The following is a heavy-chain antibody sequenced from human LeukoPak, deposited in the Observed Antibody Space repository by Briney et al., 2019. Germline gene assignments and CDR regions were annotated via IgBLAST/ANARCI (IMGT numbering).Heavy chain of an antibody. D-gene: IGHD2-15*01. CDR2: ISGSGGAT. CDR1: GFTFNNYA. CDR3: AREGEYCSGGSCYADSFDY. V-gene: IGHV3-23*01. Sequence: GGSLRLSCAASGFTFNNYAMSWVRQAPGKGLEWVSAISGSGGATYYSDSVQGRFTISRDNSKNTLFLHMNSLRVEDTAVYYCAREGEYCSGGSCYADSFDYWGQGTLVTVSS. J-gene: IGHJ4*02.